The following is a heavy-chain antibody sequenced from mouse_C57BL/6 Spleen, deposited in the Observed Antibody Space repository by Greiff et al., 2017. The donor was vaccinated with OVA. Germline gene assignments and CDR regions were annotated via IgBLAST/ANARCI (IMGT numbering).Heavy chain of an antibody. D-gene: IGHD2-3*01. V-gene: IGHV1-15*01. J-gene: IGHJ2*01. CDR2: IDPETGGT. CDR1: GYTFTDYE. Sequence: VQLQQSGAELVRPGASVTLSCKASGYTFTDYEMHWVKQTPVHGLEWIGAIDPETGGTAYNQKFKGKAILTADKSSSTAYMELRSLTSEDSAVYYCTRADGYYGSFDYWGQGTTLTVSS. CDR3: TRADGYYGSFDY.